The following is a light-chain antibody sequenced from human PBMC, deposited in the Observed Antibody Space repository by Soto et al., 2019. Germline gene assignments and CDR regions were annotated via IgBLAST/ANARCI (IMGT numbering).Light chain of an antibody. V-gene: IGKV1-5*01. CDR3: QQRSNWPVT. Sequence: DIQRTQSPPTLSASVGDRVTITCRASQSIRHYLAWYQQMPGKAPKLLIYGASTLHSGIPSRFSGSGSGTDFTLTISSLEPEDFAVYYCQQRSNWPVTFGQGTRLEIK. CDR2: GAS. J-gene: IGKJ5*01. CDR1: QSIRHY.